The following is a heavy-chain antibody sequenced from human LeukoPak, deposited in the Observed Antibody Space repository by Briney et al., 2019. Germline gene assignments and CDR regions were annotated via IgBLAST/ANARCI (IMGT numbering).Heavy chain of an antibody. J-gene: IGHJ4*02. Sequence: GRSLRLSCAASGFTFSRFPMHWVRQAPGEGLEWVALIYSGGSTSYSASVEGGFFIFCDNYTNTLYLQIVSLRTDDNAAFYCTRKTHHQTGGDYWGEGSLVTV. CDR2: IYSGGST. CDR1: GFTFSRFP. V-gene: IGHV3-66*01. D-gene: IGHD1-1*01. CDR3: TRKTHHQTGGDY.